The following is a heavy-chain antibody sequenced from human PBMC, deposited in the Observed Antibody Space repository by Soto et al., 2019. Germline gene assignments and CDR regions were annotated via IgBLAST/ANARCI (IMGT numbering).Heavy chain of an antibody. J-gene: IGHJ5*02. D-gene: IGHD3-10*01. Sequence: PSQTLSLTCAICGDSVSSNSAASNWIRHSPSRGLEWLGRTYYRSKWYNDYAVSVKSRITINPDTSKNQFSLQLNSVTPEDTAVYYCAREVREPAPGDWFDPWGQGTLVTVSS. CDR2: TYYRSKWYN. V-gene: IGHV6-1*01. CDR1: GDSVSSNSAA. CDR3: AREVREPAPGDWFDP.